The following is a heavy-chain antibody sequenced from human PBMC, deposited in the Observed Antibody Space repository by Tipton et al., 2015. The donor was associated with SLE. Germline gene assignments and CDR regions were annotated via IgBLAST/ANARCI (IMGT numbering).Heavy chain of an antibody. CDR1: GFTFGDHA. V-gene: IGHV3-49*04. J-gene: IGHJ4*02. CDR3: IRADCGGDCSLFDY. CDR2: IRSKAYGGTT. D-gene: IGHD2-21*01. Sequence: RSLRLSCTVSGFTFGDHAMSWVRQAPGKGLEWVGLIRSKAYGGTTEYAASVTGRFTVSTDDSKSITYLQMNSLKTDDTAVYYCIRADCGGDCSLFDYWGQGSLVTVSS.